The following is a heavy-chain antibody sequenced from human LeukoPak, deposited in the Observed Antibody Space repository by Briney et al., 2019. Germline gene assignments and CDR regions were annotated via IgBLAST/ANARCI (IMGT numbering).Heavy chain of an antibody. CDR2: ISSSDSTI. J-gene: IGHJ4*02. D-gene: IGHD2/OR15-2a*01. V-gene: IGHV3-48*03. CDR3: ARGRTTLWVDY. CDR1: GFTFSSYE. Sequence: GGSLRLSCAASGFTFSSYEMNWVRQAPGKGLEWVSYISSSDSTIYYADSVKGRFTISRDNAKNSLYLQMNSLRAEDTAVYYCARGRTTLWVDYWGQGTLVTVSS.